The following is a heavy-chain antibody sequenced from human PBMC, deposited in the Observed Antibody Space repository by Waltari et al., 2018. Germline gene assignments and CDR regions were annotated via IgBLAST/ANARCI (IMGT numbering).Heavy chain of an antibody. CDR1: GGTFSSYA. CDR2: IIPIFGKT. J-gene: IGHJ6*02. V-gene: IGHV1-69*05. Sequence: QVQLVQSGAEVKKPGSSVKVSCKASGGTFSSYAISWVRQAPGQGLEWMGGIIPIFGKTNYAQKFQGRVTITTDESTSTAYMELSSLRSEDTAVYYCAHPYCSSTSCWANYYYGMDVWGQGTTVTVSS. CDR3: AHPYCSSTSCWANYYYGMDV. D-gene: IGHD2-2*01.